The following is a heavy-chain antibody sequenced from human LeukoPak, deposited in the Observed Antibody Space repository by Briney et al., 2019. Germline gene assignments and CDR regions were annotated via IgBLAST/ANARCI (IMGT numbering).Heavy chain of an antibody. Sequence: SETLSLTCAVYGGSFSGYYWSWIRQPPGKGLEWIGEINHSGSTNYNPSLKSRVTISVDTSKNQFSLKLSSVTAADTAVYYCARHGLSIAAPGRWFDPWGQGTLVTVSS. J-gene: IGHJ5*02. CDR1: GGSFSGYY. CDR3: ARHGLSIAAPGRWFDP. V-gene: IGHV4-34*01. CDR2: INHSGST. D-gene: IGHD6-6*01.